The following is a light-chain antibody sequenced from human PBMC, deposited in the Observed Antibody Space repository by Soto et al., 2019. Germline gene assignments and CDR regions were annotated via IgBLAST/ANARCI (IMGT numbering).Light chain of an antibody. Sequence: AIQMTQYPSSLSASVGDRVTITCRASQGIRNDLGWYQQKPGKAPKILISAASILQSGVPSRFSGSGTGTDFPLTISSLQPEDFATYYCLQDYKYPRTFGQGTKVEIK. V-gene: IGKV1-6*01. CDR2: AAS. J-gene: IGKJ1*01. CDR1: QGIRND. CDR3: LQDYKYPRT.